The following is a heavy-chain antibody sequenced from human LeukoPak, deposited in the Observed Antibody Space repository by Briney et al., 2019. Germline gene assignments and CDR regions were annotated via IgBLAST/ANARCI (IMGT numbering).Heavy chain of an antibody. D-gene: IGHD3-10*01. V-gene: IGHV3-30*03. Sequence: GGSLRLSCAASGFTFSSYWMSWVRQAPGKGLEWVAVISYDGSNKYYADSVKGRFTISRVNSKNTLYLQMNSLRAEDTAVYYCARAWYYYGSGSSYYFDYWGQGTLVTVSS. CDR1: GFTFSSYW. CDR3: ARAWYYYGSGSSYYFDY. CDR2: ISYDGSNK. J-gene: IGHJ4*02.